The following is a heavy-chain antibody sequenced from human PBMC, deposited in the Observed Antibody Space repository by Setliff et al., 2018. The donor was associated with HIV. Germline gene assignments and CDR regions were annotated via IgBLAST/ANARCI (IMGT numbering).Heavy chain of an antibody. CDR2: IHTTGST. D-gene: IGHD2-15*01. Sequence: SSETLSLTCSVSGDSISSGSYYWSWIRLPAGKGLEWIGQIHTTGSTNYNPSLKSRVTISVDMSKSQFSLRLSSVTAADTAMYYCAREYYRSGGYYLGWKYYYMDVWGKGTTVTVSS. CDR3: AREYYRSGGYYLGWKYYYMDV. V-gene: IGHV4-61*09. J-gene: IGHJ6*03. CDR1: GDSISSGSYY.